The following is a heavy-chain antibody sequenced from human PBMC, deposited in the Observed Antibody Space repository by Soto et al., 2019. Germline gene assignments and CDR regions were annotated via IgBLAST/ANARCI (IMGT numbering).Heavy chain of an antibody. CDR1: GDTFSSYA. V-gene: IGHV1-69*01. J-gene: IGHJ3*02. CDR2: IIPIFRTA. Sequence: QVQLVQSGAEVKKPGSSVKVSCKASGDTFSSYAISWVRQAPGQGLEWMGGIIPIFRTASSAQRFLGRVTITADESTNTAYMELSSLRSEDTALYYCARHQIAEAVIDVFDIWGQGTMVTVSS. CDR3: ARHQIAEAVIDVFDI. D-gene: IGHD6-19*01.